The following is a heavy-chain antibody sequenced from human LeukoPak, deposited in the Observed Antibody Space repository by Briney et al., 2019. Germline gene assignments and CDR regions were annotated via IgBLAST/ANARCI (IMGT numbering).Heavy chain of an antibody. CDR2: ISHDGLEE. CDR3: ARAGGVKTAALDLDY. Sequence: GGSLRLSCTTSGFNFRAYWMAWVRQAPGKGLEWVAFISHDGLEEKIADSVKGRFTISRDNSKNILNLRLDSLRPEDTAVYYCARAGGVKTAALDLDYWGQGTLVTVSS. CDR1: GFNFRAYW. J-gene: IGHJ4*02. D-gene: IGHD6-25*01. V-gene: IGHV3-30*02.